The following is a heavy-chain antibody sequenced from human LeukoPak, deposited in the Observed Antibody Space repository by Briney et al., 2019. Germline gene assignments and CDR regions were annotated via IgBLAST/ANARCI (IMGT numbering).Heavy chain of an antibody. J-gene: IGHJ4*02. CDR3: SRGSPATVTVLGY. V-gene: IGHV3-23*01. CDR2: ISGSGGST. D-gene: IGHD4-4*01. CDR1: GFTFSSYA. Sequence: PGGSLRLSCAASGFTFSSYAMSWVRQAPGKGLEWVSAISGSGGSTYYADSVKGRFTISRDNSKNTLYLQMNSLRAEDTAVYYCSRGSPATVTVLGYWGQGTLVTVSS.